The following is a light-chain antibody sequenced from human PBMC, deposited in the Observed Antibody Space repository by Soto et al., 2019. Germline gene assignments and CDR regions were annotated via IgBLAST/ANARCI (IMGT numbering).Light chain of an antibody. CDR2: GAS. J-gene: IGKJ5*01. V-gene: IGKV1-39*01. CDR1: QSIGKH. CDR3: QKSYSSPTT. Sequence: DIQMTHSPSFLSASVLYRVTITFRSSQSIGKHLNWYQQKPGKAPKFLIYGASTLQSGVPSRFTGSGSGTDFTLTVNSLQAEDFAIYYCQKSYSSPTTFGQGTRLEIK.